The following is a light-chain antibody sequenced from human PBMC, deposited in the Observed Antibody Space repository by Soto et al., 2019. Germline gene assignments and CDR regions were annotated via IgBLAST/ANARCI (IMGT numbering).Light chain of an antibody. CDR1: QSISSW. CDR3: QQYNSSPLT. J-gene: IGKJ4*01. Sequence: DIQMTQSPSTLSASVGDRVTITCRASQSISSWLAWYQQKPGKAPKLLIYDASSLESGVPSRLSGSGSGTEFTLTISSLQPDDFATYYCQQYNSSPLTFGGGTKVEIK. V-gene: IGKV1-5*01. CDR2: DAS.